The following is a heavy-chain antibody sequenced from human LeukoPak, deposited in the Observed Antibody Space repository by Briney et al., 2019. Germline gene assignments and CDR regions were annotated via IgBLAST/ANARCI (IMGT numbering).Heavy chain of an antibody. V-gene: IGHV1-2*02. D-gene: IGHD2-15*01. CDR2: FNPNSGDT. J-gene: IGHJ1*01. CDR3: ARGYSRYFQH. Sequence: ASVRVSCKASGYTFTGYYMHWVRQAPGQGLEWMGWFNPNSGDTKYAQRFQGRVTMTRDTSISTAYMDLSRLRSDDTAIYYCARGYSRYFQHWGQGTLVTVSS. CDR1: GYTFTGYY.